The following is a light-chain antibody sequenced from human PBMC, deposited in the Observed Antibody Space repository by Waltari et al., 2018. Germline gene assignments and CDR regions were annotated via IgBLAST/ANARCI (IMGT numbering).Light chain of an antibody. J-gene: IGKJ4*01. CDR3: QQYDGEVVT. CDR1: QRVTGIS. Sequence: ARQRVTGISVTGYRWRLGQAPMLLSYGTSRRATGIPDRCSGSGSGTDFTLTISRLEPEDFAVYYCQQYDGEVVTFGGGTKVEI. V-gene: IGKV3-20*01. CDR2: GTS.